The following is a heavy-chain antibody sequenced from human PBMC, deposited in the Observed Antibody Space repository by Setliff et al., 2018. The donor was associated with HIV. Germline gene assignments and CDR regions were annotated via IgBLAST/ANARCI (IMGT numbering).Heavy chain of an antibody. D-gene: IGHD3-9*01. Sequence: EASVKVSCKASGGTFSSYPISWVRQAPGQGLEWMGGIIPIFGTTHYAQKLQGRVTMTTDTSTSTAYMELRSLRSDDTAVYYCARGHIFDWLLYGTYAFDFWGQGTVVTVSS. J-gene: IGHJ3*01. CDR2: IIPIFGTT. CDR1: GGTFSSYP. CDR3: ARGHIFDWLLYGTYAFDF. V-gene: IGHV1-69*05.